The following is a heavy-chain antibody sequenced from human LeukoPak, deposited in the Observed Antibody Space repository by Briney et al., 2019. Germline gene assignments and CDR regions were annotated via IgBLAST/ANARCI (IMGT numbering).Heavy chain of an antibody. V-gene: IGHV3-11*04. J-gene: IGHJ3*01. Sequence: GGALRLSCAASGFTFSDYYMSWIRQAPGKGLEGGSDISSSGITINYADSVKGRFTISRDNAKNSLYLQMNSLRVEDTAVYYCAKVHLRIEIYAFDVWGQGTMVTVSS. CDR2: ISSSGITI. D-gene: IGHD1-26*01. CDR1: GFTFSDYY. CDR3: AKVHLRIEIYAFDV.